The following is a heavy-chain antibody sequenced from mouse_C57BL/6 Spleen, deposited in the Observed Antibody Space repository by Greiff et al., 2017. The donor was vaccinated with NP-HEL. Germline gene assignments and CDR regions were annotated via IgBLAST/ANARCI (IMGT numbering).Heavy chain of an antibody. Sequence: EVQLVESGGGLVKPGGSLKLSCAASGFTFSDYGMHWVRQAPEKGLEWVAYISSGSSTIYYADTVKGRFTISRDNAKNTLFLQMTRLRSEDTAMYYCARDSSEDAMDYWGQGTSVTVSS. CDR3: ARDSSEDAMDY. D-gene: IGHD3-2*02. CDR2: ISSGSSTI. J-gene: IGHJ4*01. CDR1: GFTFSDYG. V-gene: IGHV5-17*01.